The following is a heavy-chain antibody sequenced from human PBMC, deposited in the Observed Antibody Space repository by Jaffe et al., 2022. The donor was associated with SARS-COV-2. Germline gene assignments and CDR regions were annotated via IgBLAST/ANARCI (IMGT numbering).Heavy chain of an antibody. CDR2: ISSGGDRT. CDR3: AKDWGQY. J-gene: IGHJ4*02. D-gene: IGHD3-16*01. CDR1: GLTFSIYA. V-gene: IGHV3-23*01. Sequence: EVQLLESGGGLVQPGGSLRLSCAASGLTFSIYAMTWVRQAPGKGLEWVSTISSGGDRTYYSDSVKGRFTISRDDSKNTLYLQMSRLTADDTAIYYCAKDWGQYWGQGSLVTVSS.